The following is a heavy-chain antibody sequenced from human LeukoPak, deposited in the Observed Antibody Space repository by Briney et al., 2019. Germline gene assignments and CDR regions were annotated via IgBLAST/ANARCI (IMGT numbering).Heavy chain of an antibody. D-gene: IGHD2-21*02. CDR2: IWYDGCHK. CDR1: GFTFSSYG. V-gene: IGHV3-33*01. CDR3: ARDLGGCGDRFCSYYFDH. J-gene: IGHJ4*02. Sequence: PGGSLRLSCGASGFTFSSYGMNWLRQAPGKGLEWVAVIWYDGCHKYYADSAKGRFTISRDNSKNTVSLQMDSLRVEDTALYYCARDLGGCGDRFCSYYFDHWGQGIQVTVSS.